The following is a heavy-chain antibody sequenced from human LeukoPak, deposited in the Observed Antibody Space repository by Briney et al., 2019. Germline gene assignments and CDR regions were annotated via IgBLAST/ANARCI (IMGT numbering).Heavy chain of an antibody. V-gene: IGHV3-7*01. CDR1: GFTFSNNW. CDR3: ARGLYYFDY. J-gene: IGHJ4*02. Sequence: GGSLRLSCAASGFTFSNNWMTWVRQAPGKGLEWVASVKKDGSEKYYVDSVKGRFTISRDNAKNSLYLQMNSLRAEDTAVYYCARGLYYFDYWGQGTLVTVSS. CDR2: VKKDGSEK.